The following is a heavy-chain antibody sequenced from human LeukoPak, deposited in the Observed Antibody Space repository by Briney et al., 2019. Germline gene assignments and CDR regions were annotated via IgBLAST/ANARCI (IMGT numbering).Heavy chain of an antibody. V-gene: IGHV6-1*01. CDR3: ARGKYTSFDN. D-gene: IGHD6-6*01. CDR1: GDSLFTNNVA. CDR2: TYYRSKWSF. Sequence: SQTLSLTCAISGDSLFTNNVAWNWIRQSPSRGLEWLGRTYYRSKWSFDYAVSVKSRITINADTSKNQFSLQLSSVTPEDTAVYYCARGKYTSFDNWGQGTLVTVSS. J-gene: IGHJ4*02.